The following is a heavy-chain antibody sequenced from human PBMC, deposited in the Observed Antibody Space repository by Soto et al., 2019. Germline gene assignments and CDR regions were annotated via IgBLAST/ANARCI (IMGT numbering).Heavy chain of an antibody. Sequence: LSLTCTVSGDSVSSANYYWSWIRQPPGKGLEWIGYIYYDGSTNYNPSLTSRVTISVDTSKNQLSLKLRSVTAADTAVYYCARVRFLEWFWGQGTLVTVSS. J-gene: IGHJ4*02. V-gene: IGHV4-61*01. CDR2: IYYDGST. CDR1: GDSVSSANYY. CDR3: ARVRFLEWF. D-gene: IGHD3-3*01.